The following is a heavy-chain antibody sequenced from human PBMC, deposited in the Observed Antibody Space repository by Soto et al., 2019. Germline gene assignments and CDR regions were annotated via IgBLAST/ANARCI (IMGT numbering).Heavy chain of an antibody. D-gene: IGHD1-26*01. CDR2: ISSSGTYT. V-gene: IGHV3-21*01. J-gene: IGHJ4*02. Sequence: EVHLVESGGGLVESGGSLRLSCAASGFTFSGYNLNWVRQAPGKGPEWVSFISSSGTYTYFVDSVKGRFIISRDNAKNSLYLQMNSLRAEDTAMYYCARDVGGSLPSYFDNWGQGTLVTVFS. CDR1: GFTFSGYN. CDR3: ARDVGGSLPSYFDN.